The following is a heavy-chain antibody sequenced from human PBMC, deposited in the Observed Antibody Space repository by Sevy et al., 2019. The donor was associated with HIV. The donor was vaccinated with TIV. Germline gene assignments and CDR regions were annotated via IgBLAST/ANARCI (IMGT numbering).Heavy chain of an antibody. CDR3: AHETFGRFES. V-gene: IGHV3-7*01. CDR1: GFSFSANW. J-gene: IGHJ4*02. D-gene: IGHD3-16*01. CDR2: IKGDGSDK. Sequence: GGSLRLSCAASGFSFSANWMNWVRQAPGKGLGWVANIKGDGSDKHYVDSVEGRFTISRDNAKNVLYLQMNSLRVEDTAVYYCAHETFGRFESWGQGTLVTVSS.